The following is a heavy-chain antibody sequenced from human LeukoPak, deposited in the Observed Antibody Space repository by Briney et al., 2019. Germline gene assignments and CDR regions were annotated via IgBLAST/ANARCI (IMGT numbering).Heavy chain of an antibody. J-gene: IGHJ4*02. V-gene: IGHV4-39*01. CDR2: LYYSGST. Sequence: SETLSLTCTVSGGSISTRSYYWGWIRQPPGKGLEWIGSLYYSGSTYYNTSLKSRVTISVDTSKNQFSLKLSSVTAADTAVYYCARQNYDYVWGSYRDFDYWGQGTLVTVSS. CDR3: ARQNYDYVWGSYRDFDY. CDR1: GGSISTRSYY. D-gene: IGHD3-16*02.